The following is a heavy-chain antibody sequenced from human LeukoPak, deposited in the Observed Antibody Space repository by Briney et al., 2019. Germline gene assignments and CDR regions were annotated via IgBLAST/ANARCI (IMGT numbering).Heavy chain of an antibody. V-gene: IGHV3-53*01. CDR3: ARDQVLRGSYRTYYYGMDV. D-gene: IGHD3-16*01. Sequence: GGSLRLSCAASGFSVSSNYMSWVRQPPGKGVEGGSVMHSDGSTYYADSVKGRFTISRKNLKNTLSLQMDSLRGEDTAVYYCARDQVLRGSYRTYYYGMDVWGKGTTVTVSS. CDR1: GFSVSSNY. CDR2: MHSDGST. J-gene: IGHJ6*04.